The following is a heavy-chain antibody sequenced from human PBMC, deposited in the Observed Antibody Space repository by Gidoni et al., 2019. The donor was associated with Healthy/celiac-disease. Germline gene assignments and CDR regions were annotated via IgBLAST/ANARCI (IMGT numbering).Heavy chain of an antibody. CDR3: AHRLLIAAAGTRGAFDI. D-gene: IGHD6-13*01. CDR2: LYWDADK. V-gene: IGHV2-5*02. CDR1: GFHLRPRGVG. J-gene: IGHJ3*02. Sequence: QINLKESGPTLVKHTQTLTRTCTFSGFHLRPRGVGVGWIRQPPAKPLEWIALLYWDADKRYSPSLKSRLTITTATSKTQVVLTMTNMDPVDTATYYCAHRLLIAAAGTRGAFDIWGQGTMVTVSS.